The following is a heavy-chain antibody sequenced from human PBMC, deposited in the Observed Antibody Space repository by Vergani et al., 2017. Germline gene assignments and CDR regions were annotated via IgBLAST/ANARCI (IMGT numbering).Heavy chain of an antibody. CDR1: GFTFSSYA. Sequence: EVQLLESGGGLVQPGGSLILSCAASGFTFSSYAMSWVRQAPGKGLEWVSAISGSGGSTYYADSVKGRFTISRDNSKNTLYLQMNSLRAEDTAVYYCAKDQSYCSSTSCDAFDIWGQGTMVTVSS. CDR2: ISGSGGST. D-gene: IGHD2-2*01. CDR3: AKDQSYCSSTSCDAFDI. V-gene: IGHV3-23*01. J-gene: IGHJ3*02.